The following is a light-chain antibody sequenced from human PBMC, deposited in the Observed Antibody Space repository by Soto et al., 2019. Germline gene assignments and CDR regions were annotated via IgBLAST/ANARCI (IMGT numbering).Light chain of an antibody. CDR2: DDN. CDR3: KSYAGSNTYV. Sequence: QSVLTQPPSMSAAPGQKVTISCSGSSSNIGGNSVSWYQQLPGTAPKLLIYDDNKRPSGIPDRFSGSKSGTSATLTVSGLQAADEADYFCKSYAGSNTYVFGSGTKVTVL. J-gene: IGLJ1*01. CDR1: SSNIGGNS. V-gene: IGLV1-51*01.